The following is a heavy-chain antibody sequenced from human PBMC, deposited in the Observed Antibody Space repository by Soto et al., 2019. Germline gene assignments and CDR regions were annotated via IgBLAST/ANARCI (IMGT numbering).Heavy chain of an antibody. V-gene: IGHV3-11*01. J-gene: IGHJ6*02. CDR2: ISSSGSTI. Sequence: PGGSLRLSCAASGFTFSDYYMSWIRQAPGKGLEWVSYISSSGSTIYYADSVKGRFTISRDNAKNSLYLQMNSLRAEDTAVYYCAREDLWFGELLYGMEVWGQRTKATASS. CDR3: AREDLWFGELLYGMEV. D-gene: IGHD3-10*01. CDR1: GFTFSDYY.